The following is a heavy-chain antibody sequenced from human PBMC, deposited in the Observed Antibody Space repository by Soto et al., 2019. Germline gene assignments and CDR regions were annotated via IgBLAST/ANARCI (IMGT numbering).Heavy chain of an antibody. V-gene: IGHV3-30-3*01. J-gene: IGHJ6*02. Sequence: QVQLVESGGGVVQPGRSLRLSCAASGFTFSSYAMHWVRQAPGKGLEWVAVISYDGSNKNHADTVKVRFTISRDNSKNTLYLQMNSLRAEDTAVYYCARGYDFWSGYYYPYGMDVWGQGTTVTVSS. CDR1: GFTFSSYA. D-gene: IGHD3-3*01. CDR2: ISYDGSNK. CDR3: ARGYDFWSGYYYPYGMDV.